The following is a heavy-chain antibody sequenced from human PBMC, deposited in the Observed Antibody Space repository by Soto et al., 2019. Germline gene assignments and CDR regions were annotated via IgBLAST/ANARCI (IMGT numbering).Heavy chain of an antibody. CDR2: IYYSGST. D-gene: IGHD5-18*01. CDR1: GGSISSSSYY. J-gene: IGHJ4*02. Sequence: QLQLQESGPGLVKPSETLSLTCTVSGGSISSSSYYWGWIRQPPGKGLEWIGSIYYSGSTYYNPSLKSRVTISVDTSKNQFSLKLSSVTAADTAVYYCATLRRNTAMVDYWGQGTLVTVSS. V-gene: IGHV4-39*01. CDR3: ATLRRNTAMVDY.